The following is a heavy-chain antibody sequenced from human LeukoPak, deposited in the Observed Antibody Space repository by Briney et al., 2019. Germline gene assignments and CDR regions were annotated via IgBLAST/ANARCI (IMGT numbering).Heavy chain of an antibody. Sequence: GGSLRLSCAASGFTFSTYALSWVRQTPGKGLEWVSAVSGGGDYTYYADFVRGRFTISRDNSKNTLFLQMNSLRVEDTAVYYCVKDIRAGYFSDTYYDSSLWGQGTLVTVSS. CDR1: GFTFSTYA. J-gene: IGHJ4*02. CDR2: VSGGGDYT. CDR3: VKDIRAGYFSDTYYDSSL. V-gene: IGHV3-23*01. D-gene: IGHD3-22*01.